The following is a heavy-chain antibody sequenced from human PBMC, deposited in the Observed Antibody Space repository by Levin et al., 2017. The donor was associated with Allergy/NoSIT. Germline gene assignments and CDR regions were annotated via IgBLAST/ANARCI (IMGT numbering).Heavy chain of an antibody. J-gene: IGHJ4*02. CDR3: ARGRLQLWTTLYYFDY. D-gene: IGHD5-18*01. Sequence: PSETLSLTCAVYGGSFSGYYWSWIRQPPGKGLEWIGEINHSGSTNYNPSLKSRVTISVDTSKNQFSLKLSSVTAADTAVYYCARGRLQLWTTLYYFDYWGQGTLVTVSS. CDR1: GGSFSGYY. CDR2: INHSGST. V-gene: IGHV4-34*01.